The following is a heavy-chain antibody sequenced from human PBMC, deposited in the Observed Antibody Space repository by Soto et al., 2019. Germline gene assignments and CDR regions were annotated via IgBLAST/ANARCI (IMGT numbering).Heavy chain of an antibody. V-gene: IGHV2-5*02. J-gene: IGHJ4*02. CDR1: GFSLSTSGVG. CDR2: IYWDDDK. Sequence: QITLKESGPTLVKPTQTLTLTCNFSGFSLSTSGVGVGWIRQPPGKALEWLALIYWDDDKRYSPSLKSRLTITKDPSKNQVVLTITTMDPVDTAPYYCVHIRDGSGLFDYWGQGTLVTVSS. D-gene: IGHD3-10*01. CDR3: VHIRDGSGLFDY.